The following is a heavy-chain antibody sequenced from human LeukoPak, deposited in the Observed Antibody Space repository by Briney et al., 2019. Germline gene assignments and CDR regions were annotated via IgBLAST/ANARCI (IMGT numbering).Heavy chain of an antibody. V-gene: IGHV1-18*01. CDR3: ARETDFWSGYYLAFDT. J-gene: IGHJ3*02. Sequence: ASVKVSCKASGYTFTSYGISWVRQAPGQGLEWMGWISAYNGNTNYAQKLQGRVTMTTDTSTSTAYMELRSLRSDDTAVYYCARETDFWSGYYLAFDTWGQGTMVTVSS. D-gene: IGHD3-3*01. CDR2: ISAYNGNT. CDR1: GYTFTSYG.